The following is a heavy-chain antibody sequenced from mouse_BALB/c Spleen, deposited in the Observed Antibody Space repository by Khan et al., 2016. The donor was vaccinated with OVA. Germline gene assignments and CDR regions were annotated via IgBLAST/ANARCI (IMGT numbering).Heavy chain of an antibody. CDR2: IWAGGST. V-gene: IGHV2-9*02. CDR3: ARDGGYDYDLFAY. D-gene: IGHD2-4*01. Sequence: QVQLKESGPGLVAPSQSLSITCTVSGFSLTSYGVHWVRQPPGKGLEWLGVIWAGGSTNYNSALMSRLSISKDNSKSQVFLKMNSLQTDDTAMYYGARDGGYDYDLFAYWGQGTLVTVSA. J-gene: IGHJ3*01. CDR1: GFSLTSYG.